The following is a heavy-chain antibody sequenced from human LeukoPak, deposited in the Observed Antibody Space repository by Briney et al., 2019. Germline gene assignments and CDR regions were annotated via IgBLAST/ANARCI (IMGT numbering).Heavy chain of an antibody. CDR2: ISSSSSYI. J-gene: IGHJ4*02. Sequence: PGGSLRLSCAASGFTFSSYSMNWVRQAPGKGLEWVSSISSSSSYIYYADSVKGRFTISRDNAKNSLYLQMNGLRAEDTAVYYCARGPPGGLRYFDWSKGYDYWGQGTLVTVSS. CDR3: ARGPPGGLRYFDWSKGYDY. D-gene: IGHD3-9*01. CDR1: GFTFSSYS. V-gene: IGHV3-21*01.